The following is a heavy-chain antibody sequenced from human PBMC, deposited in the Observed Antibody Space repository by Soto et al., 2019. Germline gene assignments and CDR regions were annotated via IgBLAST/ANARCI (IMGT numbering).Heavy chain of an antibody. J-gene: IGHJ4*02. D-gene: IGHD5-12*01. CDR3: ARGSDYNAYDYVFEY. CDR1: GYTFTTRA. V-gene: IGHV1-3*04. Sequence: QVQLVQSGTEVKKPGASVKVSCKASGYTFTTRALHWVRQAPGQSLEWMGWINTDNGKTKYSQKFQDRVTITRDTSAITAYMELNSLRSEDTAVYYCARGSDYNAYDYVFEYWGQGTLVTVSS. CDR2: INTDNGKT.